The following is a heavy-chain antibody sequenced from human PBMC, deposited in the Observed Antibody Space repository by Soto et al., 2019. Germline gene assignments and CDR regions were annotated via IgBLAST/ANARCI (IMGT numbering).Heavy chain of an antibody. J-gene: IGHJ4*02. CDR1: GYTFTGYY. V-gene: IGHV1-2*04. CDR3: ARGALYCSSTSCHQGYFDY. Sequence: ASVKVSCKASGYTFTGYYMHWVRQAPGQGLEWMGWINPNSGGTNYAQKFQGWVTMTRDTSISTAYMELSRLRSDDTAVYYCARGALYCSSTSCHQGYFDYWGQGTLVTVSS. D-gene: IGHD2-2*01. CDR2: INPNSGGT.